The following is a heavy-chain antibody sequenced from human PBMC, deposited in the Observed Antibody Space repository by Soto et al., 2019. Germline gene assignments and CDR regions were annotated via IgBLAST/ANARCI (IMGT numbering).Heavy chain of an antibody. D-gene: IGHD3-10*01. J-gene: IGHJ6*03. CDR2: IYYSGST. CDR1: GGSISSYY. Sequence: PSETLSLTCTVSGGSISSYYWSWIGRPPGKGLEWIGYIYYSGSTNYNPSLKSRVTISVDTSKNQFSLKLSSVTAADTAVYYCARDSGRITMVRGVIQPERYYYYYMDVWGKGTTVTVSS. V-gene: IGHV4-59*13. CDR3: ARDSGRITMVRGVIQPERYYYYYMDV.